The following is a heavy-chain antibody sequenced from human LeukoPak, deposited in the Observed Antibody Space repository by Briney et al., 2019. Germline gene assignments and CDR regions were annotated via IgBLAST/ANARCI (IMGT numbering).Heavy chain of an antibody. CDR3: AKAGGYDYDFDY. Sequence: GGSLRLSCAASGFTFCSYSMSWVRRAPGKGLEWVSAISGSGGSTYYADSVKGRFTISRDNSKNTLYLQMNSLRAEDTAVYYCAKAGGYDYDFDYWGQGTLVTVSS. V-gene: IGHV3-23*01. J-gene: IGHJ4*02. CDR2: ISGSGGST. CDR1: GFTFCSYS. D-gene: IGHD5-12*01.